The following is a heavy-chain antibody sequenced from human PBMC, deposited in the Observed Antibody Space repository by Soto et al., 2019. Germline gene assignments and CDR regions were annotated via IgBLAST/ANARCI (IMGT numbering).Heavy chain of an antibody. D-gene: IGHD3-9*01. CDR1: GGSITSYY. CDR2: IYYSGST. V-gene: IGHV4-59*01. Sequence: TSETLSLTCSVSGGSITSYYWSWIRQPPGKGLEWIGYIYYSGSTNYNPSLKSRVTISVDTSKNQFSLKLSSVTAADTAVYYCARVKFDYYDILTGYYLFDYWGQGTLVTVSS. J-gene: IGHJ4*02. CDR3: ARVKFDYYDILTGYYLFDY.